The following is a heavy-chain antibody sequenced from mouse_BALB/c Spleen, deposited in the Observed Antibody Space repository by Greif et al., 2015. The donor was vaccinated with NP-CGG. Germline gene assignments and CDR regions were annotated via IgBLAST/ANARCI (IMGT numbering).Heavy chain of an antibody. D-gene: IGHD2-3*01. CDR2: ISSGGGST. Sequence: EVMLVESGGGLVKPGGSLKLSCAASGFAFSSYDMSWVRQTPEKRLEWVAYISSGGGSTYYPDTVKGRFTISRDNAKNTLYLQMSSLKSEDTAMYYCASRFYDGYFYWYFDVWGAGTTVTVSS. CDR3: ASRFYDGYFYWYFDV. CDR1: GFAFSSYD. V-gene: IGHV5-12-1*01. J-gene: IGHJ1*01.